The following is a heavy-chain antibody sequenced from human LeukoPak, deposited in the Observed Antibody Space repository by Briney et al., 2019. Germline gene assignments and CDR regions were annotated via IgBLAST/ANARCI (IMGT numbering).Heavy chain of an antibody. V-gene: IGHV4-34*01. J-gene: IGHJ4*02. Sequence: SETLSLTCAVSGASFSGYYWNWIRQFPGKGLEWIGEINHSGSTNYRSSLKSRVTISVDTSQKQFSLRLSSVTAADTAVYYCARGRYLTTTGGAAAGFLDYWGQGSPVTVST. D-gene: IGHD6-13*01. CDR1: GASFSGYY. CDR3: ARGRYLTTTGGAAAGFLDY. CDR2: INHSGST.